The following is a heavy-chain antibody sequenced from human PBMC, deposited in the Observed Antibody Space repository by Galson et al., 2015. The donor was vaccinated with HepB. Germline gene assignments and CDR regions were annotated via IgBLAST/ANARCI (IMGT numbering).Heavy chain of an antibody. D-gene: IGHD2-15*01. CDR1: GFIFRNNG. CDR2: ISSDGGCR. V-gene: IGHV3-30*03. CDR3: ARDRRLYCSSRSCDSGGLDV. J-gene: IGHJ6*02. Sequence: SLRLSCAASGFIFRNNGIHWVRQAPGKGPEWVAVISSDGGCRCYEDSVKGRFTVSRDNSKNTLYLQMNSLRPEDSAVYYCARDRRLYCSSRSCDSGGLDVWGQGTTVTVSS.